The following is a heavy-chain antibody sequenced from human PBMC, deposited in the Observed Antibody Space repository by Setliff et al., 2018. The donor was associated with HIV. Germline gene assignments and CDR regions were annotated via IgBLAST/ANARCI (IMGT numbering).Heavy chain of an antibody. CDR3: ARVGYSTGWYNWFDP. CDR1: GFSFGSYW. D-gene: IGHD6-19*01. CDR2: IKQDASEK. Sequence: GGSLRLSCVASGFSFGSYWMSWVRQAPGKGPEWVAHIKQDASEKYFVDSVKGRFTISRDNAKNSLYLQMNSLRAEDTALYYCARVGYSTGWYNWFDPWGQGTLVTVSS. J-gene: IGHJ5*02. V-gene: IGHV3-7*03.